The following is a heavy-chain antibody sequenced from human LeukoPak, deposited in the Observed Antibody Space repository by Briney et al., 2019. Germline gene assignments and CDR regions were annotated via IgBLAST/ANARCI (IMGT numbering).Heavy chain of an antibody. Sequence: PSETLSLTCTVSGGSISSGSYYWSWIRQPAGKGLEWIGRIYTSGSTNYNPSLKSRVTISVDTSKNQFSLKLSSVTAADTAVYYCARAQGGQWLVSYYFDYWGQGTLVTVSS. CDR1: GGSISSGSYY. D-gene: IGHD6-19*01. CDR3: ARAQGGQWLVSYYFDY. J-gene: IGHJ4*02. CDR2: IYTSGST. V-gene: IGHV4-61*02.